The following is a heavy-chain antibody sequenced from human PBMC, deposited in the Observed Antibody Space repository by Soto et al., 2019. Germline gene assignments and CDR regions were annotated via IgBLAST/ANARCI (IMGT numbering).Heavy chain of an antibody. Sequence: PSETLSLTCTVSGGSISSGDYYWSWIRQPPGKGLEWIGYIYYSGSTYYNPSLKSRVTISVDTSKNQFSLKLSSVTAADTAVYYCARGASSSWGISNYYYYYGMDVWGQGTTVTVSS. CDR1: GGSISSGDYY. J-gene: IGHJ6*02. CDR3: ARGASSSWGISNYYYYYGMDV. V-gene: IGHV4-30-4*01. D-gene: IGHD6-13*01. CDR2: IYYSGST.